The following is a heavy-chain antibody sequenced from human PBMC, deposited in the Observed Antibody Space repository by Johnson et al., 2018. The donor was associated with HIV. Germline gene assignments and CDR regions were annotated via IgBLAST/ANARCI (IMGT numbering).Heavy chain of an antibody. V-gene: IGHV3-30-3*01. CDR1: GFTFSSNP. CDR3: ARDPVSHYYDSSGSLDDAFDI. CDR2: MSYDGINK. Sequence: VQLVESGGGVVQPGRSLRLSCAASGFTFSSNPMHWVRQAPGKGLEWVAVMSYDGINKCYADSVKGRFTISRDNSKNTLYLQMNSLRAEDTTVYYCARDPVSHYYDSSGSLDDAFDIWGQGTMVTVSS. D-gene: IGHD3-22*01. J-gene: IGHJ3*02.